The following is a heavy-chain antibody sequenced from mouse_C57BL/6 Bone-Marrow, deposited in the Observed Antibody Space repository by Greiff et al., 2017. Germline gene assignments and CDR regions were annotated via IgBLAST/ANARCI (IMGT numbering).Heavy chain of an antibody. CDR2: INPSNGGT. V-gene: IGHV1-53*01. CDR3: ARYGSSYHWYFDV. D-gene: IGHD1-1*01. J-gene: IGHJ1*03. CDR1: GYTFTSYW. Sequence: QVQLQQPGTELVKPGASVKLSCKASGYTFTSYWMHWVKQRPGQGLEWIGNINPSNGGTNYNEKFKSKATLTVDKSSSTAYMQLSSLTSEDSAVYDCARYGSSYHWYFDVWGTGTTVTVSS.